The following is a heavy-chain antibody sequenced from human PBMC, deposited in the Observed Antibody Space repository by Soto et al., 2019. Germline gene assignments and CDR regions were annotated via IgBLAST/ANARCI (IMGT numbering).Heavy chain of an antibody. D-gene: IGHD4-4*01. CDR3: ARTLSPQVTGYVDSDYRWTIDQ. CDR2: MYYSGTT. J-gene: IGHJ4*02. V-gene: IGHV4-61*01. Sequence: SETLSLTCSVSGGSISRGRNYWSWIRQSPGRGLEWIGYMYYSGTTNYNPSLKSRVTITRDTSKNQFSLKMTSVTAADTGVYFCARTLSPQVTGYVDSDYRWTIDQWGQGTLVTVSS. CDR1: GGSISRGRNY.